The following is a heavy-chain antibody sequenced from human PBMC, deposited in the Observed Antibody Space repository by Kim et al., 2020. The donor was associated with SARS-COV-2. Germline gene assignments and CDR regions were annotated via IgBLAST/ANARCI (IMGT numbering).Heavy chain of an antibody. D-gene: IGHD6-13*01. CDR3: AKYCAAAGRGYYYGMDV. CDR2: ISSSGSST. V-gene: IGHV3-23*01. CDR1: GFTFSSYA. J-gene: IGHJ6*02. Sequence: GGSLRLSCAASGFTFSSYAMSWVRQAPGKGLEWVSAISSSGSSTYYADSVKGRFTISRDNSKNTLYLQMNSLRAEDTAVYYCAKYCAAAGRGYYYGMDVWGQGTTVTVSS.